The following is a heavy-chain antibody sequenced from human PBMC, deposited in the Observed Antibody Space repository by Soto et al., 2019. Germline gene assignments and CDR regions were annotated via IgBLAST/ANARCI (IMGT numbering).Heavy chain of an antibody. D-gene: IGHD4-17*01. J-gene: IGHJ2*01. Sequence: GSLRLSCAASGFTFSSYSMNWVRQAPGKGLEWVSYISSSSSTIYYADSVKGRFTISRDNAKNSLYLQMNSLRAEDTAVYYCARGGVYGDYYYWYFDLWGRGTLVTVSS. CDR1: GFTFSSYS. CDR2: ISSSSSTI. CDR3: ARGGVYGDYYYWYFDL. V-gene: IGHV3-48*04.